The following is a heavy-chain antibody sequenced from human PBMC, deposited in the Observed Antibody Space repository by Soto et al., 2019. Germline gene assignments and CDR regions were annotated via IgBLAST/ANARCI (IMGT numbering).Heavy chain of an antibody. Sequence: PAGTLRLTCAASGVTFSSYAMHWVCHAPRKGLEWVAVISYDGSNKYYADSVKGRFTISRDNSTNTLYLQMNRLSAEETAVYDAARENGVSATILGPGTLGHWGQGTLVTVSS. V-gene: IGHV3-30-3*01. CDR1: GVTFSSYA. CDR3: ARENGVSATILGPGTLGH. J-gene: IGHJ4*02. D-gene: IGHD3-3*01. CDR2: ISYDGSNK.